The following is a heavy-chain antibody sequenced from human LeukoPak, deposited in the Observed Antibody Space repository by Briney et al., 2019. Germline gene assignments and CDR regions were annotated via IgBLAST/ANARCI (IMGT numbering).Heavy chain of an antibody. CDR2: ISAYNGNT. CDR3: ARGRPDTAMAVSPRTYYYYYMDV. Sequence: ASVKVSCKASGYTFTSYGISWVRQAPGQGLEWMGWISAYNGNTNYAQKLQGRVTMTTDTSTSTAYMELRSLRSDDTAVYYCARGRPDTAMAVSPRTYYYYYMDVWGKGTTVTVSS. CDR1: GYTFTSYG. J-gene: IGHJ6*03. D-gene: IGHD5-18*01. V-gene: IGHV1-18*01.